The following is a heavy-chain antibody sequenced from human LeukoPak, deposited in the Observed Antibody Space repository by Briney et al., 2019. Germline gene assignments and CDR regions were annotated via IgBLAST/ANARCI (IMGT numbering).Heavy chain of an antibody. D-gene: IGHD3-3*01. V-gene: IGHV3-30*02. CDR2: IRYDGSNR. CDR3: AKESTIFGVVIMEALDY. Sequence: GGSLRLSRAAPGFTFSSYGMHRVRQAPGKGLEWVAFIRYDGSNRYYADSVKGRFTTSRDNSKNTLYLQMNSLRAEDTAVYYCAKESTIFGVVIMEALDYWGQGTLVTVSS. CDR1: GFTFSSYG. J-gene: IGHJ4*02.